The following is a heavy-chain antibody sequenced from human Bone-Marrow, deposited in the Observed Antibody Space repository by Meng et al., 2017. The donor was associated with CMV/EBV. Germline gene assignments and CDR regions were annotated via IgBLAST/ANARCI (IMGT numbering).Heavy chain of an antibody. D-gene: IGHD2-2*01. CDR1: GYTFTSYY. J-gene: IGHJ6*01. Sequence: ASAKVSCKASGYTFTSYYMHWVRQAPGQGLEWMGIINPSGGSTSYAQKFQGRVTMTRDTSTSTVYMELSSLRSDDTAVYYCARDLGYCSSTSCFPAYYYGKAVWGQGPTVTVSS. V-gene: IGHV1-46*01. CDR2: INPSGGST. CDR3: ARDLGYCSSTSCFPAYYYGKAV.